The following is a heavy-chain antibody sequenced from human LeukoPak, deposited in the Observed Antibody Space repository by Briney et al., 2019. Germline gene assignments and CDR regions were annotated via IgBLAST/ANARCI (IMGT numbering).Heavy chain of an antibody. CDR1: GFTVSSNY. D-gene: IGHD5-12*01. V-gene: IGHV3-53*01. J-gene: IGHJ6*02. CDR3: ARGLLVATISDYYYYGMDV. Sequence: PGGSLRLSCAASGFTVSSNYMSWVRQAPGKGLEWVSVIYSGGSTYYADSVKGRFTISRDNSKNTLYLQMNSLRAEDTAVYYCARGLLVATISDYYYYGMDVWGQGTTVTVSS. CDR2: IYSGGST.